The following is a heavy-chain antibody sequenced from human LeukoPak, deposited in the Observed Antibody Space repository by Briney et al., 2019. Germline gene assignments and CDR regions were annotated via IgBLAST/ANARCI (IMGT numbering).Heavy chain of an antibody. V-gene: IGHV3-30*01. CDR3: VADILTGYGHEGRFDP. J-gene: IGHJ5*02. CDR1: GFTFSSYA. D-gene: IGHD3-9*01. CDR2: ISYDGSNK. Sequence: QAGGSLRLSCAASGFTFSSYAMHWVRQAPGKGLEWVAVISYDGSNKYYADSVTGRFTISRDKSKNTLYLQMNSLRAEDTAVYYCVADILTGYGHEGRFDPWGQGTLVTVSS.